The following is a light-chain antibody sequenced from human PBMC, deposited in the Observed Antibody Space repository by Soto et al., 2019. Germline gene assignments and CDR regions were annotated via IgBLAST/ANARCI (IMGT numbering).Light chain of an antibody. CDR3: QQYGSSVT. CDR2: DAS. J-gene: IGKJ1*01. CDR1: QTVRNNY. V-gene: IGKV3-20*01. Sequence: VLTPGPGTLSLSPGERATLSCRASQTVRNNYLAWYQQKPGQAPRLLTYDASSRATGIPERFSGGGSGTDFTLTISRLEPEDFAVYYCQQYGSSVTFGQGTKVDIK.